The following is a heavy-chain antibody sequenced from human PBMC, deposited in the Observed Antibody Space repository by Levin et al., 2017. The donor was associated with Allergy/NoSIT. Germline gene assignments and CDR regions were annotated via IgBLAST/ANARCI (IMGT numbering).Heavy chain of an antibody. CDR1: RSTFSTYG. V-gene: IGHV3-23*01. J-gene: IGHJ4*02. Sequence: GGSLRLSCAASRSTFSTYGMSWVRQAPGKGPDWVATITDTGAATYYPDSVRGRFTISRDNSKNTLYLQMNSLRVEDTALYYCAKASSNSWFDYWGRGTLVTVSS. D-gene: IGHD4-11*01. CDR2: ITDTGAAT. CDR3: AKASSNSWFDY.